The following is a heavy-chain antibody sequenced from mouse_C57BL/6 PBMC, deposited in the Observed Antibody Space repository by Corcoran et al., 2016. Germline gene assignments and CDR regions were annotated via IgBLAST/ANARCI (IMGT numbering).Heavy chain of an antibody. D-gene: IGHD1-1*01. CDR2: IDPANGNT. V-gene: IGHV14-3*01. Sequence: EVQLQQSVAELVRPGASVKLSCTASGFNIKNTYMHCVKQRPEQGLEWIGRIDPANGNTKYAPKFQGKATITADTSSNTAYLQLSSLTSEDTAIYYCARSGYGSSYFDVWGTGTTVTVSS. CDR3: ARSGYGSSYFDV. CDR1: GFNIKNTY. J-gene: IGHJ1*03.